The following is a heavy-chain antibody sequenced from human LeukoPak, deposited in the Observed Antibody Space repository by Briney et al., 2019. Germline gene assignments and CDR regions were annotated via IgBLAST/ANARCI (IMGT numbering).Heavy chain of an antibody. V-gene: IGHV6-1*01. Sequence: SQTLSLTCAISGDSVCSNSAAWNWIRRSPSRGLEWLGRTYYRSKWYNDYAVSVKSRITINPDTSKNQFPLQLNSVTPEDTAVYYCARVGIAGMYYFDYWGQGTLVTVSS. CDR3: ARVGIAGMYYFDY. CDR2: TYYRSKWYN. CDR1: GDSVCSNSAA. J-gene: IGHJ4*02. D-gene: IGHD1-20*01.